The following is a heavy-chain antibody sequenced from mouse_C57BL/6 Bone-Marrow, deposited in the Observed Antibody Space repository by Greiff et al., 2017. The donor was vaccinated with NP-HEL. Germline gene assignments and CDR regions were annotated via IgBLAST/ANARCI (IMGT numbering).Heavy chain of an antibody. CDR3: ARRVGDYWYFDV. Sequence: EVQLQQSGPELVKPGASVKIPCKASGYTFTDYYMNWVKQSHGKSLEWIGDINPNNGGTSYNQKFKGKATLTVDKSSSTAYMELRSLTSEDSAVYYCARRVGDYWYFDVWGTGTTVTVSS. V-gene: IGHV1-26*01. CDR2: INPNNGGT. J-gene: IGHJ1*03. CDR1: GYTFTDYY. D-gene: IGHD1-1*02.